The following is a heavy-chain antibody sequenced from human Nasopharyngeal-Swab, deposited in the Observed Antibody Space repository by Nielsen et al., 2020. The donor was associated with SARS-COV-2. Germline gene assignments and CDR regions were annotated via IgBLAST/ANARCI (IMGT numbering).Heavy chain of an antibody. CDR2: ISSSSYI. D-gene: IGHD2-21*02. Sequence: GGSLRLSCAASGFTFSSYSMNWVRQAPGKGLEWVSSISSSSYIYYADSVKGRFTISRDNAKNSLYLQMNSLRAEDTAVYYCARALPDTYCGGDCYYNWGQGTLVTVSS. V-gene: IGHV3-21*01. CDR1: GFTFSSYS. J-gene: IGHJ4*02. CDR3: ARALPDTYCGGDCYYN.